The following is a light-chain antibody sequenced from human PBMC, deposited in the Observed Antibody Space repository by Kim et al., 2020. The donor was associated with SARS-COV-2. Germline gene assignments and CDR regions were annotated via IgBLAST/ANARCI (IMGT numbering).Light chain of an antibody. CDR1: SSDVGSYNR. J-gene: IGLJ2*01. V-gene: IGLV2-18*02. CDR2: EVS. CDR3: SSYTSSSTLI. Sequence: SATISCTGTSSDVGSYNRVSWYQHPPGTAPKLIIYEVSDRPSGVPHRFSGSKSGNTASLTISWLQTEDEADYYCSSYTSSSTLIFGGGTKVTVL.